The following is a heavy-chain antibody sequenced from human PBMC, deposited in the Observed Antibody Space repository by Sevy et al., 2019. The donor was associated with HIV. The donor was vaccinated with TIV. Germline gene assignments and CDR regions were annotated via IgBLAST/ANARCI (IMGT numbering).Heavy chain of an antibody. Sequence: SETLSLTCTVSGGSISSGGHYWSWIRQHPGKGLEWIAYIYYSGNTYYHPSLKSRVAMSVDTSKNQFSLKLSSVTAADTAVYYCAREQAGATYFDYWGQGTLVTVSS. CDR2: IYYSGNT. CDR3: AREQAGATYFDY. CDR1: GGSISSGGHY. V-gene: IGHV4-31*03. D-gene: IGHD1-26*01. J-gene: IGHJ4*02.